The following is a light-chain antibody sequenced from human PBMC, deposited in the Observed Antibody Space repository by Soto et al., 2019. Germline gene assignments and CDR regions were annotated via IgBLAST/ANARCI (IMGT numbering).Light chain of an antibody. Sequence: QSVLTQPPSASGTPGQRVTISCSGGSSNIGSNTVNWFQQLPGTAPKLLIHSNNQRPSGVPDRFSGSKSGTSASLAISGLQSEDEADYYCAAWDGSLKGWLFGGGTKVTVL. J-gene: IGLJ3*02. CDR3: AAWDGSLKGWL. CDR2: SNN. V-gene: IGLV1-44*01. CDR1: SSNIGSNT.